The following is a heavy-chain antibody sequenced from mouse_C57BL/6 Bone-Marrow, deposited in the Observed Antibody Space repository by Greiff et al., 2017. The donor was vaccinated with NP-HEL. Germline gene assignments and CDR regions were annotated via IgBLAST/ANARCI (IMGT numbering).Heavy chain of an antibody. J-gene: IGHJ2*01. CDR2: ISDGGSYT. CDR1: GFTFSSYA. CDR3: ARERFTTIVAHDFDY. D-gene: IGHD1-1*01. V-gene: IGHV5-4*01. Sequence: EVQGVESGGGLVKPGGSLKLSCAASGFTFSSYAMSWVRQTPEKRLEWVATISDGGSYTYYPDNVKGRFTISRDNAKNNLYLQMSHLKSEDTAMYYCARERFTTIVAHDFDYWGQGTTLTVSS.